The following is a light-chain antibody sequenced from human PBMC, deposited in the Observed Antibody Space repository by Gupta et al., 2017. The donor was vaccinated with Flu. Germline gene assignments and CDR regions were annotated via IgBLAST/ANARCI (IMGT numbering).Light chain of an antibody. Sequence: TVMTQSPDTLSASPGERVTLTCRASQSISTNLAWYQQKPGQAPRLLIYGASTRATGIPARFSGSGSGIEFTLTISSLQSEDFAIYYCQEANEWPRTFGHGTNVDIK. CDR2: GAS. J-gene: IGKJ3*01. CDR1: QSISTN. V-gene: IGKV3-15*01. CDR3: QEANEWPRT.